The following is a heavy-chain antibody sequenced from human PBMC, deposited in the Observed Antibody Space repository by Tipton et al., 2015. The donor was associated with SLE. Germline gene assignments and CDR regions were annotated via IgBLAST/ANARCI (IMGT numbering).Heavy chain of an antibody. Sequence: TLSLTCTVSGGSISSHYWSWIRQPPGKGLEWIGYIYYSGSTNHNPSLKSRVTISVDTSKNQFSLKLSSVTAADTAVYYCARVGLPLAFDIWGQGTMVTVSS. CDR3: ARVGLPLAFDI. V-gene: IGHV4-59*11. J-gene: IGHJ3*02. CDR1: GGSISSHY. CDR2: IYYSGST. D-gene: IGHD2-15*01.